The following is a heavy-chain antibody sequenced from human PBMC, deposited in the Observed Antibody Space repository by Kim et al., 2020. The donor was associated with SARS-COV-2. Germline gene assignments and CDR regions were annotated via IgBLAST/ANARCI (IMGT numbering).Heavy chain of an antibody. CDR3: AKDLEGYQLLSGAFDY. D-gene: IGHD2-2*01. J-gene: IGHJ4*02. Sequence: SVEGPFTNSRDNSKNTLYLQMNSLGAEDTAVYYCAKDLEGYQLLSGAFDYWGQGTLVTVSS. V-gene: IGHV3-30*02.